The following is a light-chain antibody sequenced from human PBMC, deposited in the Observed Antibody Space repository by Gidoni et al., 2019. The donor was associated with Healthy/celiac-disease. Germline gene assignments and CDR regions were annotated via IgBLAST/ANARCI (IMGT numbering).Light chain of an antibody. CDR1: QIVSSY. Sequence: EIVLTPSPATLSLSPGERATLSCRASQIVSSYLAWYQQKPGQAPRLLIYDASNRATGIPARFSGSGSGTDFTLTISSLEPEDFAVYYCQQRSNWPPALTFGGGTKVEIK. CDR3: QQRSNWPPALT. V-gene: IGKV3-11*01. CDR2: DAS. J-gene: IGKJ4*01.